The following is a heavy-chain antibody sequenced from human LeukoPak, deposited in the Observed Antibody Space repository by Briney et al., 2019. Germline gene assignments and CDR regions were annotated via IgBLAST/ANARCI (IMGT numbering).Heavy chain of an antibody. CDR1: GFTFSSYS. Sequence: GGSLRLSCAASGFTFSSYSMNWVRQAPGKGLEWVSSISSSSSYIYYADSVKGRFTISRDNSKNTLYLQMNSLRAEDTAVYYCARDPGRYYGMDVWGQGTTVTVSS. CDR3: ARDPGRYYGMDV. V-gene: IGHV3-21*01. CDR2: ISSSSSYI. J-gene: IGHJ6*02.